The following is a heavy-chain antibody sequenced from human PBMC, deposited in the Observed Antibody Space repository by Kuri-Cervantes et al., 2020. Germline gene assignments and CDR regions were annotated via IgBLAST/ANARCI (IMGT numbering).Heavy chain of an antibody. Sequence: GSLRLSCEVSGFNFSAFYMTWLRQTPGKGLEWIGEINHSGSTNYNPSLKSRVTISVDTSKNQFSLKLSSVTAADTAVYYCARGRGSSWYYFQHWGQGTLVTVSS. CDR3: ARGRGSSWYYFQH. CDR2: INHSGST. V-gene: IGHV4-34*01. J-gene: IGHJ1*01. D-gene: IGHD6-13*01. CDR1: GFNFSAFY.